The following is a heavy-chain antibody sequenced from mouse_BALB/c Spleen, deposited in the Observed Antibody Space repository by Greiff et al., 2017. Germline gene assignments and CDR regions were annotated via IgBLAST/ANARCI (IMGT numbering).Heavy chain of an antibody. J-gene: IGHJ1*01. V-gene: IGHV1S81*02. Sequence: VQLQQSGAELVKPGASVKLSCKASGYTFTSYYMYWVKQRPGQGLEWIGEINPSNGGTNFNEKFKSKATLTVDKSSSTAYMQLSSLTSEDSAVYYCTRRGTRYFDVWGAGTTVTVSS. CDR1: GYTFTSYY. CDR3: TRRGTRYFDV. D-gene: IGHD4-1*01. CDR2: INPSNGGT.